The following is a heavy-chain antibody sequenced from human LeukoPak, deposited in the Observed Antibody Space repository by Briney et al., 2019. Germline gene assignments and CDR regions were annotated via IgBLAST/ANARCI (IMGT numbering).Heavy chain of an antibody. CDR1: GFTFSSYW. J-gene: IGHJ4*02. CDR2: IKQDGSEK. Sequence: PGGSLRLSRAASGFTFSSYWMSWVRQAPGKGLEWVANIKQDGSEKYYVDSVKGRFTISRDNAKNSLYLQMNSLRAEDTAVYYCARGSGDVLRYFDWLKAPYYFDYWGQGTLVTVSS. D-gene: IGHD3-9*01. CDR3: ARGSGDVLRYFDWLKAPYYFDY. V-gene: IGHV3-7*01.